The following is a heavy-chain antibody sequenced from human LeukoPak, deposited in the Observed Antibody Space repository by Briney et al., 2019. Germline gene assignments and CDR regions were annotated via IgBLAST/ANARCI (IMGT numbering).Heavy chain of an antibody. J-gene: IGHJ4*02. CDR2: INHSGST. D-gene: IGHD7-27*01. V-gene: IGHV4-34*01. Sequence: SETLSLTCAVYGGSFSGYYWSWIRQPPGKGLEWIGEINHSGSTNYNPSLKSRVTISVDTSKNQFSLKLSSVTAADTAVYYCARVRPGAAYYFDYWGQGTLVTVSS. CDR3: ARVRPGAAYYFDY. CDR1: GGSFSGYY.